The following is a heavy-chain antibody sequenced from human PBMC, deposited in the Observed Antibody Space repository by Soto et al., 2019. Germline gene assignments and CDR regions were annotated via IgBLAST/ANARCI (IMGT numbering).Heavy chain of an antibody. CDR1: GGSISSRGYY. V-gene: IGHV4-61*08. CDR3: ARDLITLAKDAFDI. CDR2: IYYSGST. Sequence: SETLSLTCTVSGGSISSRGYYWGWIRQDPGKGLEWIGYIYYSGSTNYNPSLKSRVTMSVDTSKNQFSLNLSSVTAAADTAVYYCARDLITLAKDAFDIWGQGTMVTVSS. J-gene: IGHJ3*02. D-gene: IGHD3-10*01.